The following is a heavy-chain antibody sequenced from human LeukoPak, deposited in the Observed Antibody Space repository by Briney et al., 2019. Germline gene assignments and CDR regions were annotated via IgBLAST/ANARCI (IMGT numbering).Heavy chain of an antibody. Sequence: GGSLRLSCAASGITFSSYAMHWVRQAPGKGLEYVSAISSNGGSTYYANSVKGRFTISRDNSKNTLYLQMGSLRAEDMAVYYCARVAPIVVVPAAIYYYYYMDVWGKGTTVTVSS. CDR3: ARVAPIVVVPAAIYYYYYMDV. J-gene: IGHJ6*03. CDR1: GITFSSYA. V-gene: IGHV3-64*01. D-gene: IGHD2-2*01. CDR2: ISSNGGST.